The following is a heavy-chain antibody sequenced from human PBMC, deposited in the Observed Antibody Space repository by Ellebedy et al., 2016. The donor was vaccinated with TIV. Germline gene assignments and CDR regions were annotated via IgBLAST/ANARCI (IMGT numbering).Heavy chain of an antibody. CDR2: INAGNGNT. CDR3: ARVLLLWFGEGDDAFDI. Sequence: ASVKVSCXASGYTFTSYAMHWVRQAPGQRLEWMGWINAGNGNTKYSQKFQGRVTITRDTSASTAYMELSSLRSEDTAVYYCARVLLLWFGEGDDAFDIWGQGTMVTVSS. J-gene: IGHJ3*02. V-gene: IGHV1-3*01. D-gene: IGHD3-10*01. CDR1: GYTFTSYA.